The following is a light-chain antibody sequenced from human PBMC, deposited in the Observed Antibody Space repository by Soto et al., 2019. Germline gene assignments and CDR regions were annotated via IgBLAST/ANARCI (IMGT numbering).Light chain of an antibody. Sequence: EIVMTQSPATLSVSPGERATLSCRANQSVSSNLAWYQQKPGQAPRLLIYGASTRATGIPARFSGSGSGTEFTLTISSLQSEDFAVYHCQQYNNWPYTFGEGTKLEIK. CDR1: QSVSSN. CDR3: QQYNNWPYT. CDR2: GAS. J-gene: IGKJ2*01. V-gene: IGKV3-15*01.